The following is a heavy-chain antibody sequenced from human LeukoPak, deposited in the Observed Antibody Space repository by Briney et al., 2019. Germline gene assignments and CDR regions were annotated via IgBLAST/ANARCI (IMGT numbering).Heavy chain of an antibody. D-gene: IGHD1-1*01. CDR2: INSDGSTT. CDR3: ARPLWATGTTGDWFDP. V-gene: IGHV3-74*01. CDR1: GFTFSSYW. J-gene: IGHJ5*02. Sequence: GGSLRLSCAASGFTFSSYWMHWVRHAPGKGLVWVSRINSDGSTTSYADSVKGRFTTSRDNAKNTLYLQMNSLRAEDTAVYYCARPLWATGTTGDWFDPWGQGTLVTVSS.